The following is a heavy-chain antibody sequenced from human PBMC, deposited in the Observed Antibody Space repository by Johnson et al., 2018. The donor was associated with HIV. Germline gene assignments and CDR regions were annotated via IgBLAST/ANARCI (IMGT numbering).Heavy chain of an antibody. J-gene: IGHJ3*02. CDR1: GITVNTNY. D-gene: IGHD3-22*01. CDR3: SSPWYYDMYAFDI. CDR2: IFSVGNT. Sequence: MLLVESGGGLVQSGGSLRLSCAASGITVNTNYMSWVRRAPGKGLEWVPVIFSVGNTYYADSVKGRFTISRDNSKNMLYLQMNSLRPEDTAVYYCSSPWYYDMYAFDIWGQGTLVTVSS. V-gene: IGHV3-66*02.